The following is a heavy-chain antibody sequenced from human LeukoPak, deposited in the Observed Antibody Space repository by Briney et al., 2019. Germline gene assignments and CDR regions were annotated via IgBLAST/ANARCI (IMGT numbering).Heavy chain of an antibody. D-gene: IGHD5-12*01. CDR3: AGSAWSYDWDYFDN. V-gene: IGHV4-59*01. Sequence: SEALSLTCTVSGGSISSYYWSWIRQPPGKGLEWMGYIYYGGSTNYNPSPMSRVTISVGTADNQFSLKLSSVTAADTAAYYWAGSAWSYDWDYFDNWGQGTLVTVSS. CDR2: IYYGGST. CDR1: GGSISSYY. J-gene: IGHJ4*02.